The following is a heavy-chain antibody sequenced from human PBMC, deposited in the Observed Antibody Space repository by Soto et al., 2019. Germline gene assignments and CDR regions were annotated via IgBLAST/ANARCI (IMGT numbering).Heavy chain of an antibody. CDR2: IYYSGST. J-gene: IGHJ4*02. D-gene: IGHD3-9*01. CDR3: ARQGILTGYYTYDY. CDR1: GGSISSGDYY. Sequence: SETLSLTCTVSGGSISSGDYYWSWIRQPPGKGLEWIGYIYYSGSTYYNPSLKSRVTISVDTSKNQFSLKLSSVTAADTAVYYCARQGILTGYYTYDYWGQGTPVPASP. V-gene: IGHV4-30-4*01.